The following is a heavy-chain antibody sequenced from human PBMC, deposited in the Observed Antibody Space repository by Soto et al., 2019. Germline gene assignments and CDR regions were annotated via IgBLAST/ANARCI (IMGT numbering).Heavy chain of an antibody. CDR3: SRAELACSDASCYDH. D-gene: IGHD2-15*01. Sequence: ASVKVSCKASGYTFTSYDINWVRQATGQGLEWMGWMNPNSGNTCYAQKFQGRITMTKDISISTAYMELISLGSEDSSVYYCSRAELACSDASCYDHWGQGALVTVSS. J-gene: IGHJ4*02. V-gene: IGHV1-8*01. CDR2: MNPNSGNT. CDR1: GYTFTSYD.